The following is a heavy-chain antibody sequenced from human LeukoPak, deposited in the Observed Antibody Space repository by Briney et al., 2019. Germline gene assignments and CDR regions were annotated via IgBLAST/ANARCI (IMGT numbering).Heavy chain of an antibody. Sequence: ASVKVSCKASGYTFTGYYMHWVRQAPGQGLEWMGWINPNSGGTNYAQKFQGWVTMTRDTSISTAYMELSRLRSDDTAVYYCARSGYGGYYGMDVWGQGTTVTVSS. CDR1: GYTFTGYY. V-gene: IGHV1-2*04. CDR3: ARSGYGGYYGMDV. J-gene: IGHJ6*02. CDR2: INPNSGGT. D-gene: IGHD5-18*01.